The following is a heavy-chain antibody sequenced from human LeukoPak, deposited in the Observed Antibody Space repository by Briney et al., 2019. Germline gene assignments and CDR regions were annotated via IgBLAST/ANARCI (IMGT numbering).Heavy chain of an antibody. V-gene: IGHV3-23*01. CDR2: ISGSGGST. D-gene: IGHD3-9*01. CDR3: ARGLRYFDWLSPDY. CDR1: GFTFSSYA. J-gene: IGHJ4*02. Sequence: GGSLRLSCAASGFTFSSYAMSWVRQAPGKGLEWVSAISGSGGSTYYADSVKGRFTISRDNSKNTLYLQMNSLRAEDTAVYYCARGLRYFDWLSPDYWGQGTLVTVPS.